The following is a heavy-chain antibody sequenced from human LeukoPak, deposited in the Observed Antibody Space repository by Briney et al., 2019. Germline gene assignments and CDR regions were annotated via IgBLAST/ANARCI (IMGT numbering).Heavy chain of an antibody. CDR1: GFTFSSYS. V-gene: IGHV3-48*01. J-gene: IGHJ6*02. Sequence: GGSLRLSCAASGFTFSSYSMNWVRQAPGRGLEWVSYISGSSRPIYYADSVKGRFTISRDNAKNSLYLQMNSLRAEDTAVYYCARGGGLDVWGQGATVTVSS. CDR3: ARGGGLDV. CDR2: ISGSSRPI. D-gene: IGHD3-16*01.